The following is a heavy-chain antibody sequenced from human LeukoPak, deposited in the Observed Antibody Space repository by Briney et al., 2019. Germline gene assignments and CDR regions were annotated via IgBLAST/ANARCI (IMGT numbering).Heavy chain of an antibody. CDR2: IYHSGST. V-gene: IGHV4-38-2*01. D-gene: IGHD2-15*01. CDR3: ARGSCSGGSCYYYYYYMDV. CDR1: GYSISSGYY. J-gene: IGHJ6*03. Sequence: SETLSLTCAVSGYSISSGYYWGWIRQPPGKGLEWIGSIYHSGSTYYNLSLKSRVTISVDTSKNQFSLKLSSVTAADTAVYYCARGSCSGGSCYYYYYYMDVWGKGTTVTVSS.